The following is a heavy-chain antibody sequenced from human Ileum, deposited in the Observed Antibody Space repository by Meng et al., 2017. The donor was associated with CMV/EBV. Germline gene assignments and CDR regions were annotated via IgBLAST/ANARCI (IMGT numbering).Heavy chain of an antibody. Sequence: GESLKISCAASGFTFSSYAMSWVRQAPGKGLDWVSSISGSGGSTYYADSVKGRSTISGDRFKNTLYLQMNSLRAEDTAIYYCARHNYGYPDDAFHIWGQGTMVTVSS. J-gene: IGHJ3*02. CDR3: ARHNYGYPDDAFHI. CDR1: GFTFSSYA. D-gene: IGHD5-18*01. V-gene: IGHV3-23*01. CDR2: ISGSGGST.